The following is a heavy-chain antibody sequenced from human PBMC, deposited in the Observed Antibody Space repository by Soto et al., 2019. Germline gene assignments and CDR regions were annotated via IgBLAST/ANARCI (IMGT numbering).Heavy chain of an antibody. J-gene: IGHJ6*02. CDR2: MNPINGAA. CDR1: GYDFTAYD. CDR3: GRGPSPRAPAGGTPYYYAMDV. D-gene: IGHD6-13*01. V-gene: IGHV1-8*02. Sequence: ASVKVSCKASGYDFTAYDINWVRQASGQGLEWMGWMNPINGAAGSARRFQGRVSMTRSTATGTAYLELTNLRSDDTAVYFCGRGPSPRAPAGGTPYYYAMDVWGQGTTVTVSS.